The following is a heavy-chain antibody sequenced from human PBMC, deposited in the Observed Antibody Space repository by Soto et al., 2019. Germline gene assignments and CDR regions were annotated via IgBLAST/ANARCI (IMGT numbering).Heavy chain of an antibody. Sequence: SETLSLTCAVCDGSFRDYYWNWIRQAPGKGLEWIGEIKHGGSTNYNPSLKTRVTMSLDTSKNQVSLKVTSVTAADTAMYYCARGRGEVVYSGHAPLFSVS. D-gene: IGHD3-16*01. V-gene: IGHV4-34*01. CDR3: ARGRGEVVY. J-gene: IGHJ4*01. CDR2: IKHGGST. CDR1: DGSFRDYY.